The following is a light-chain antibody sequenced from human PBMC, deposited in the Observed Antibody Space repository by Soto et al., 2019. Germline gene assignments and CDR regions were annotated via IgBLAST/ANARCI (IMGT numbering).Light chain of an antibody. CDR1: SSDVGLYDY. Sequence: QSVLTQPASVSGSPGQSITISCTGTSSDVGLYDYVSWYQQHPGKAPQLMIYAVSNRPSGVSNRFSAPKSGNTASLYISGLQAEDEADYYCSSYTSDSSYVFGGGTKVTVL. J-gene: IGLJ1*01. V-gene: IGLV2-14*01. CDR3: SSYTSDSSYV. CDR2: AVS.